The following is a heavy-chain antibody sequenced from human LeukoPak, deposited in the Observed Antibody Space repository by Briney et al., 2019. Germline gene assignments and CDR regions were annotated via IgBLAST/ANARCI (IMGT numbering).Heavy chain of an antibody. CDR2: IYYSGRT. J-gene: IGHJ4*02. CDR3: ARGSAWYFVY. V-gene: IGHV4-61*01. D-gene: IGHD6-19*01. CDR1: SGSVSSGSSY. Sequence: SETLSLTCTVSSGSVSSGSSYWNWIRQPPGRGLEWIGYIYYSGRTNYNPSLKSRVTISVDTSKNQFSLKLTSVTAADTAVYYCARGSAWYFVYWGQGALVTVSS.